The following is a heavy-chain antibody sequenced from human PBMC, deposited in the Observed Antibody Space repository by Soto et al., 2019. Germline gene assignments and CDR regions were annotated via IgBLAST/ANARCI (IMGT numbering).Heavy chain of an antibody. D-gene: IGHD1-26*01. CDR1: GASVSSGDYY. CDR2: IYSSGST. Sequence: SETLSLTCTVSGASVSSGDYYWTWIRQPPGKDLEWIGYIYSSGSTNYNPSLKSRVTISVDTSKNQFSLKLSSVTAADTAVYYCARVKTELLGYYYYGMDVWGQGTTVTVSS. J-gene: IGHJ6*02. CDR3: ARVKTELLGYYYYGMDV. V-gene: IGHV4-61*08.